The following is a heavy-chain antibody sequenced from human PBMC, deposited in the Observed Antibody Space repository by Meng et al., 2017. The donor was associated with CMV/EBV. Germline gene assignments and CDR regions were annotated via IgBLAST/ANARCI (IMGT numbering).Heavy chain of an antibody. CDR2: ISGGGGTT. Sequence: GESLKISCAASGFTFSSHVVSWVRQAPGKGLEWVSNISGGGGTTYYTDSLRSRFTVSRDNSKDTLYLQMNSLRAEDTAVYYCARRRIVGATTAPLYYFDYWGQGTLVTVSS. CDR1: GFTFSSHV. V-gene: IGHV3-23*01. D-gene: IGHD1-26*01. CDR3: ARRRIVGATTAPLYYFDY. J-gene: IGHJ4*02.